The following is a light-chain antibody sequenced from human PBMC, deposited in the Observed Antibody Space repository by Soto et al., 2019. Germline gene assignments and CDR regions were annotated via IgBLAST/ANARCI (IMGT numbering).Light chain of an antibody. Sequence: DIVMTQSPDSLAVSLGERATINCKSGQSVLYSSNSKNYLAWYQQKPGQPPKLLIYWASTRESGVPDRVSGSGSGTDFTLTISSLQAEDVAVYYCQQYYSTPYTFGQGTKLELK. CDR2: WAS. CDR1: QSVLYSSNSKNY. V-gene: IGKV4-1*01. J-gene: IGKJ2*01. CDR3: QQYYSTPYT.